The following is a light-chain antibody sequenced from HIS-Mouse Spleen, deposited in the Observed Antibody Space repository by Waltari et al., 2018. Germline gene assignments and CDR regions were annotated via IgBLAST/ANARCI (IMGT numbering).Light chain of an antibody. CDR2: QDS. J-gene: IGLJ2*01. CDR1: KLGDKY. Sequence: SYELTQPPSVSVSPGQTASITCSGDKLGDKYACWYQQKPGQSPVLVIYQDSKRPSGIPGRFSGSNSGTRATLTISGTQAMDEADYYCQAWDSSYSVFGGGTKLTVL. V-gene: IGLV3-1*01. CDR3: QAWDSSYSV.